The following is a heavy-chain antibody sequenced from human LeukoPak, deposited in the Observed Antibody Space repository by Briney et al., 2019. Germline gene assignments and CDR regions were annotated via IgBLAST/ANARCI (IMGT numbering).Heavy chain of an antibody. CDR2: IYSGGST. J-gene: IGHJ4*02. Sequence: PGGSLRLSCAASGFTFSSNYMSWVRQAPGKGLEWVSVIYSGGSTYYADSVKGRFTISRDNSKNTLYLQVNSLRAEDTAVYYCARSVPDYGDYYFDYWGQGTLVTVSS. D-gene: IGHD4-17*01. CDR1: GFTFSSNY. V-gene: IGHV3-53*01. CDR3: ARSVPDYGDYYFDY.